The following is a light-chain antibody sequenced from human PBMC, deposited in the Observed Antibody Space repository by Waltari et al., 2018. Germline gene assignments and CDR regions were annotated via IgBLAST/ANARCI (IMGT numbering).Light chain of an antibody. Sequence: SYVLTQPPSVSVAPGETARITCGGDKIGSYSVHWYQQKPGQAPVLVMRYDSARPSGIPVRFSGSTSANAATLTISGGGAGDEANYYCQVWHAAIDPGVFGPGTEVTV. J-gene: IGLJ1*01. CDR2: YDS. CDR3: QVWHAAIDPGV. V-gene: IGLV3-21*04. CDR1: KIGSYS.